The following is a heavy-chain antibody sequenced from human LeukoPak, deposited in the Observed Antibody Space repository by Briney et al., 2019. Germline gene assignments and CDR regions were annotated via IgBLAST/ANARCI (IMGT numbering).Heavy chain of an antibody. CDR3: ARAEYSSGWWDH. D-gene: IGHD6-19*01. Sequence: ASVKVSCKASGYTFTGYYMHWVRQAPGQGLEWMGWINPNSGGTNYAQKFQGRVTMTRDTSISTAYMELSRLRSDDTAVYYCARAEYSSGWWDHWGQGTLVTVSS. J-gene: IGHJ5*02. V-gene: IGHV1-2*02. CDR1: GYTFTGYY. CDR2: INPNSGGT.